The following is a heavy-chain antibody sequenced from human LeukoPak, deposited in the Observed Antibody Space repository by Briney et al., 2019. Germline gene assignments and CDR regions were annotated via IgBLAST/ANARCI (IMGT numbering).Heavy chain of an antibody. D-gene: IGHD1-26*01. V-gene: IGHV4-39*01. Sequence: SETLSLTCTVSGGSISSSSYYWGWIRQPPGKGLEWIGTIYYSGSTYYNPSLKSRVTISIDMSKNQFSLKLSCVTAAYTPVYYCARHLYEWDLLRPLGYWGQGTLVTVSS. CDR3: ARHLYEWDLLRPLGY. CDR2: IYYSGST. J-gene: IGHJ4*02. CDR1: GGSISSSSYY.